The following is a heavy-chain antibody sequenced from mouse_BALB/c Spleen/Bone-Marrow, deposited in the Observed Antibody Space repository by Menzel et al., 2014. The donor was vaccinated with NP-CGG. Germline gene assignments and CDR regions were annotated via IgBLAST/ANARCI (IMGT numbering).Heavy chain of an antibody. Sequence: DVHLVESGGGLVKPGGSLKLSCAASGFALSSYDMSWVRQTPEKRLEWVAYISSGGGSTYYADTVKGRFTISRDNAKNTLYLQMSSLKSEDTAMYYCARQILRGFGYWGQGTPVTVSA. J-gene: IGHJ3*02. D-gene: IGHD1-1*01. CDR2: ISSGGGST. CDR3: ARQILRGFGY. CDR1: GFALSSYD. V-gene: IGHV5-12-1*01.